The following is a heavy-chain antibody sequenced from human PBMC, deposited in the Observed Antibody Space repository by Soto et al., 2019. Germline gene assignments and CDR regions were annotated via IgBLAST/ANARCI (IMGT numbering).Heavy chain of an antibody. V-gene: IGHV6-1*01. CDR1: GDSVSSYTST. J-gene: IGHJ4*02. CDR3: EKQKGNGCLDY. D-gene: IGHD4-17*01. Sequence: PSQTLSLTCAISGDSVSSYTSTWNWIRQSPSRGLEWLGRTYYRSKWYNDYAVSVESRITINADTSKNQFFLQLNSVIPEDTAVFYCEKQKGNGCLDYGGQGTRVTASS. CDR2: TYYRSKWYN.